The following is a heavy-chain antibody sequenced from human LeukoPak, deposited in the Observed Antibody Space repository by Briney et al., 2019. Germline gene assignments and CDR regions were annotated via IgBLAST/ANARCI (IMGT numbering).Heavy chain of an antibody. Sequence: GESLKISCRGSGYSFTDYWIGWVRQMPGKGLEWMGIIYPGDSDTRYSPSFQGQVTISADKSTSTAYLQWRSLKASDTAMYYCATLPGIFGVTENWFDPWGQGTLVTVSS. D-gene: IGHD3-3*01. CDR3: ATLPGIFGVTENWFDP. V-gene: IGHV5-51*01. CDR1: GYSFTDYW. CDR2: IYPGDSDT. J-gene: IGHJ5*02.